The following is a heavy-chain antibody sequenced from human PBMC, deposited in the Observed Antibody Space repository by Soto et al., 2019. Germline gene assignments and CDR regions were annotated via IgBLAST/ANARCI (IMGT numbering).Heavy chain of an antibody. CDR2: IYPGDSDT. Sequence: GESLKISCKGSGYSFTSYWIGWVRQMPGKGLEWMGIIYPGDSDTRYSPSFQGQVTISADKSISTAYLQWSSLKASDTAMYYCASGITGTNREYYYYGMDVWGQGTTVTVSS. J-gene: IGHJ6*02. D-gene: IGHD1-7*01. V-gene: IGHV5-51*01. CDR1: GYSFTSYW. CDR3: ASGITGTNREYYYYGMDV.